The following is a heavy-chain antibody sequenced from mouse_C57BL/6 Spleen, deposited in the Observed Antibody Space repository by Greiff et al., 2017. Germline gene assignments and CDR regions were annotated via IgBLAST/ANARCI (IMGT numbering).Heavy chain of an antibody. CDR1: GYAFTSSW. CDR2: FYPGDGDT. V-gene: IGHV1-82*01. Sequence: QVQLQQSGPELVKPGASVKISCKASGYAFTSSWMNWVKQRPGKGLEWIGRFYPGDGDTNYNGKFKGKATLTADKSSSTAYMELSSLTSEDSAVYFCARSGYGYYPFAYWGQGTLVTVSA. J-gene: IGHJ3*01. D-gene: IGHD2-3*01. CDR3: ARSGYGYYPFAY.